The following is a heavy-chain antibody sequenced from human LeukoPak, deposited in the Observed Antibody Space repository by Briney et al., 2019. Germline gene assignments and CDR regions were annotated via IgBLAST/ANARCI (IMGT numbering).Heavy chain of an antibody. CDR2: IIPIFGTA. Sequence: SVKVSCKASGGTFSSYAISWVRQAPGQGLEWMGGIIPIFGTAHYAQKFQGRVTITADESTSTAYMELSSLRSEDTAVYYCAIAVAGTIGFDYWGQGTLVTVSS. CDR3: AIAVAGTIGFDY. CDR1: GGTFSSYA. J-gene: IGHJ4*02. D-gene: IGHD6-19*01. V-gene: IGHV1-69*13.